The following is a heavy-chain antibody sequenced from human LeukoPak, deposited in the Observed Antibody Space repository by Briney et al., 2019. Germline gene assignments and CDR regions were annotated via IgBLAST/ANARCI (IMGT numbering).Heavy chain of an antibody. D-gene: IGHD2-8*01. CDR2: VYYSGST. CDR3: ARASFNVVFGNWFDP. V-gene: IGHV4-39*01. CDR1: SGSIGSSSNY. J-gene: IGHJ5*02. Sequence: SETLSLSCTVSSGSIGSSSNYWGWIRQAPGKGLEWIGNVYYSGSTFYNPSLKSRVTISVDTSKNQFSLKLRSVTAADTAIYYCARASFNVVFGNWFDPWGQGTLVTVSS.